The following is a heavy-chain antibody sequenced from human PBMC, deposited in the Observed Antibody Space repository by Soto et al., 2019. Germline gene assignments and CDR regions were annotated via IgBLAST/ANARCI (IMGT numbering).Heavy chain of an antibody. CDR1: GGSISSGGYY. D-gene: IGHD3-9*01. Sequence: SETLSLTCTVSGGSISSGGYYWSWIRQHPGKGLEWIGYIYYSGSTYYNPSLKSRVTISVDTSKNQFSLKLSSVTAADTAVYYCASGENYDILTGYYLGSPFLFYWGQGTLVTVSS. J-gene: IGHJ4*02. CDR2: IYYSGST. V-gene: IGHV4-31*03. CDR3: ASGENYDILTGYYLGSPFLFY.